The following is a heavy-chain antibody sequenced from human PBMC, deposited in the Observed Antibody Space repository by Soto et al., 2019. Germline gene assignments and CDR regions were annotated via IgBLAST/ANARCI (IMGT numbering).Heavy chain of an antibody. CDR3: ASTSIAAAGKDYNWFDP. D-gene: IGHD6-13*01. J-gene: IGHJ5*02. CDR1: GYIFSIYW. CDR2: IYPGDSDT. V-gene: IGHV5-51*01. Sequence: GESLKISCKGSGYIFSIYWIGWVRQMPGKGLEWMGIIYPGDSDTRYSPSFQGQVTISADKSISTAYLQWSSLKASDTAMYYCASTSIAAAGKDYNWFDPWGQGTLVTVSS.